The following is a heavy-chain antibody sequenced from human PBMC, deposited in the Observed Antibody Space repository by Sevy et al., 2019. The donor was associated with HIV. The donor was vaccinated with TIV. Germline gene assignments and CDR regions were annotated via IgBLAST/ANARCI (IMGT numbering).Heavy chain of an antibody. CDR1: GGSISNYY. CDR3: ARERDYYDSSLGY. J-gene: IGHJ4*02. V-gene: IGHV4-59*01. D-gene: IGHD3-22*01. CDR2: INYIGNT. Sequence: SETLSLTCTVSGGSISNYYCSWIRQPPGKGLEWIGYINYIGNTKNNPSLKSRVTISLDTSKNRFSRKLSSVTAADTAVYYCARERDYYDSSLGYWGQGTLVTVSS.